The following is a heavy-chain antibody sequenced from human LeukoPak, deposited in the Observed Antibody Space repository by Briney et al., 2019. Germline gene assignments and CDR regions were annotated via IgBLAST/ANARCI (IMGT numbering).Heavy chain of an antibody. Sequence: ASETLSLTCTVSGGSISSYYWSWIRQPPGKGLEWIGYIYHSGSTNYNPSLKSRATISVDTSKNQFSLKLSSVTAADTAVYYCAREAGITMIVVVPNGWFDPWGQGTLVTVSS. CDR1: GGSISSYY. D-gene: IGHD3-22*01. CDR3: AREAGITMIVVVPNGWFDP. CDR2: IYHSGST. V-gene: IGHV4-59*12. J-gene: IGHJ5*02.